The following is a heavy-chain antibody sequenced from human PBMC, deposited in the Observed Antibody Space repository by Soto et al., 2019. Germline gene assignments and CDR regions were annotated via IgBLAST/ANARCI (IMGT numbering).Heavy chain of an antibody. V-gene: IGHV1-18*01. CDR2: ITTYNGNT. Sequence: QVQLVQSGVEVREPGASVKVSCKAVRYIFTNYGVSWVRQAPGQGLEWMGWITTYNGNTEYAQKFQGRVTMTTDASTSTAYMELVSLRSDDTAIYYCARALTGYGMDVW. CDR3: ARALTGYGMDV. CDR1: RYIFTNYG. J-gene: IGHJ6*01.